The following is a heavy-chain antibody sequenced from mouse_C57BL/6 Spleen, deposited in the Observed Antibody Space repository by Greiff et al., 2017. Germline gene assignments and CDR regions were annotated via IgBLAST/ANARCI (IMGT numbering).Heavy chain of an antibody. CDR1: GYTFTSYW. J-gene: IGHJ1*03. V-gene: IGHV1-72*01. CDR3: ARFITTVVARGYFDV. Sequence: QVQLQQPGAELVKPGASVKLSCKASGYTFTSYWMHWVKQRPGRGLEWIGRIDPNSGGTKYNEKFKSKATLTVDKPSSTAYMQLSSLTSEDSAVYYCARFITTVVARGYFDVWGTGTTVTVSS. D-gene: IGHD1-1*01. CDR2: IDPNSGGT.